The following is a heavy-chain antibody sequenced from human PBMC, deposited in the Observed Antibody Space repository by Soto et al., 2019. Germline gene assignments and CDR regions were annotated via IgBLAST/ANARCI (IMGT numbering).Heavy chain of an antibody. CDR3: ARDYISGYDLDDY. CDR1: GFTFSSYS. CDR2: IRSSRSNI. D-gene: IGHD5-12*01. V-gene: IGHV3-48*01. Sequence: PGGSLRLSCAASGFTFSSYSMNWVRQAPGKGLEWVSVIRSSRSNIYYADSVKGRFTISRDNSKNTLYLQMNSLRAEDTAVYYCARDYISGYDLDDYWGQGTLVTVSS. J-gene: IGHJ4*02.